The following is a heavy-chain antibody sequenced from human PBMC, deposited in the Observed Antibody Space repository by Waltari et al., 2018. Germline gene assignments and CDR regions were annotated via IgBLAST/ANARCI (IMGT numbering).Heavy chain of an antibody. D-gene: IGHD5-18*01. CDR3: AVIQLWLDY. CDR1: GFTFSSYE. CDR2: ISSSGSTI. Sequence: EVRLVESGGGLVQPGGSLRLSCAASGFTFSSYEMNRVRQAPGKGLEWVSYISSSGSTIYYADSVKGRFTISRDNAKNSLYLQMNSLRAEDTAVYYCAVIQLWLDYWGQGTLVTVSS. J-gene: IGHJ4*02. V-gene: IGHV3-48*03.